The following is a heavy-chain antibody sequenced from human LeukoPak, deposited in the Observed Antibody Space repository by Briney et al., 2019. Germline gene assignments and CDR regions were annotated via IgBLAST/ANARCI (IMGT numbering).Heavy chain of an antibody. CDR3: ARRGIWDYSMDV. D-gene: IGHD2/OR15-2a*01. J-gene: IGHJ6*02. CDR1: GFTFSKHS. V-gene: IGHV3-21*01. Sequence: GGSLRLSCASSGFTFSKHSMNWVRLAPGKGLEWVSSISTGSSYIYYADSVKGRFTITRDNAKNSLYLQMNSLRAEDTAMYYCARRGIWDYSMDVWGQGTTVTVSS. CDR2: ISTGSSYI.